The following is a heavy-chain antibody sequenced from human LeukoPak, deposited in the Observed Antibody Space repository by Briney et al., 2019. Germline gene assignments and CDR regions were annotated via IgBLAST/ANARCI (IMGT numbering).Heavy chain of an antibody. CDR2: IYLSGST. CDR1: GVSINNYY. CDR3: ARHIHHYDY. Sequence: PPETLSLTCSVSGVSINNYYWSWIRQPPGKGLEWIGYIYLSGSTNYNPSLKSRVTISVDTSKNQFSLKLKSVTAADTAVYYCARHIHHYDYWGQGTLVTVSS. J-gene: IGHJ4*02. V-gene: IGHV4-59*08.